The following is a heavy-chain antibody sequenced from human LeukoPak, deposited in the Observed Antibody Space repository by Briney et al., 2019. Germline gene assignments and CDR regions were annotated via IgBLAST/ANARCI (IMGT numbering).Heavy chain of an antibody. J-gene: IGHJ6*02. CDR3: ARQRPWGVDV. CDR2: IYYSGST. CDR1: GGSISSSSYY. Sequence: SETLSLTCTVSGGSISSSSYYWGWIRQPPGKGLEWIGSIYYSGSTYYNPSLKSRVTISVDTSKNQFSLKLSSVTAADTAVYYCARQRPWGVDVWGQGTTVTVSS. D-gene: IGHD3-16*01. V-gene: IGHV4-39*01.